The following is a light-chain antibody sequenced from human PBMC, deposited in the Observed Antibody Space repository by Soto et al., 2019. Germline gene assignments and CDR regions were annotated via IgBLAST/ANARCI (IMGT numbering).Light chain of an antibody. Sequence: EIVLTQSPVPLSFSPGERATLSCRASQSVSSSYLAWYQQKPGQAPRLLIYGASTRATGIPARFSGSGSGTEFTLTISSLQSEDFAVYYCQQYNNWPQTFGQGTKVAIK. CDR3: QQYNNWPQT. CDR1: QSVSSSY. J-gene: IGKJ1*01. V-gene: IGKV3-15*01. CDR2: GAS.